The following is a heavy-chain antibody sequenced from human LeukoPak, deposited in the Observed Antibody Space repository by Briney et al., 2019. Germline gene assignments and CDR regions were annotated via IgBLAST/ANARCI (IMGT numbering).Heavy chain of an antibody. D-gene: IGHD4-23*01. CDR1: GFTFSSYW. V-gene: IGHV3-74*03. CDR2: TNTDGSST. CDR3: YGANAEH. Sequence: GGSLRLSCAASGFTFSSYWMHWVRQAPGKGLVWVSGTNTDGSSTMYADPVKGRFTIARDNAKNTLYLQMNSLRAEDTAVYYCYGANAEHWGQGTLVTVSS. J-gene: IGHJ1*01.